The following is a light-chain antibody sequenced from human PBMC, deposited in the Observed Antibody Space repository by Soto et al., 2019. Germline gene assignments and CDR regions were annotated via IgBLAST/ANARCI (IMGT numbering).Light chain of an antibody. Sequence: DIQMTQSPSSLSASVGDRVTITCRASQGITKYLAWYQQKPGKVPNLLIHTASTLQSGVPSRFSGSGYGTDFTLTISSLQTEDLATYYCQKYNSASYAFGPGTKVYIK. J-gene: IGKJ3*01. V-gene: IGKV1-27*01. CDR1: QGITKY. CDR3: QKYNSASYA. CDR2: TAS.